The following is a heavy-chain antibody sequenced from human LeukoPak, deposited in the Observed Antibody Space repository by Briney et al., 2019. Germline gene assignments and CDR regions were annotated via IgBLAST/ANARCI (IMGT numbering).Heavy chain of an antibody. Sequence: PGGSLRLSCTASGFTFSNHGLHWVRQAPGKGLEWVALIWYEGSKRYYADSVQGRFTISRDNSKNTLYLQMNSLRAEDTAVYYCAKDQGYRSGGSCYSYYGMDVWGQGTTVTVSS. CDR1: GFTFSNHG. CDR2: IWYEGSKR. J-gene: IGHJ6*02. CDR3: AKDQGYRSGGSCYSYYGMDV. V-gene: IGHV3-33*06. D-gene: IGHD2-15*01.